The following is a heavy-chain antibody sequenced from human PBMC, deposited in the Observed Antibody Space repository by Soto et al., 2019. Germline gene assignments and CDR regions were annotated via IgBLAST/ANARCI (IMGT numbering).Heavy chain of an antibody. CDR3: ARGDRGAFDL. J-gene: IGHJ3*01. Sequence: EVQLVESGGGLVRPGGSLRLSCAASGFTFSYYWMHWVRQAPGKGLVWVSRIHSDGSSTTYADFVKGRFIISRDNARDTVDLQMNSVRAEDTAVYCCARGDRGAFDLWGQGAVVTVSS. V-gene: IGHV3-74*01. D-gene: IGHD1-26*01. CDR1: GFTFSYYW. CDR2: IHSDGSST.